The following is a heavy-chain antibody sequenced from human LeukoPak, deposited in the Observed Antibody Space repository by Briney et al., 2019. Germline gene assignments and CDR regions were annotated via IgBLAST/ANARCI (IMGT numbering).Heavy chain of an antibody. CDR1: GFTFSTYW. J-gene: IGHJ4*02. Sequence: GGSLRLSCGASGFTFSTYWMTRVRQAPGKGLEWVGFIRKKAYGGTTEYAASVKGRFTISRDDSESIVYLQMNSLKTEDTAVYYCSRTSITSQNILLFDYWGQGTLVTVSS. V-gene: IGHV3-49*04. CDR2: IRKKAYGGTT. D-gene: IGHD1-14*01. CDR3: SRTSITSQNILLFDY.